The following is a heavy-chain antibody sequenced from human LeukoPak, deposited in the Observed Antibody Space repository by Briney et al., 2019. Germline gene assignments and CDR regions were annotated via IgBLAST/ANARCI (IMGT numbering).Heavy chain of an antibody. Sequence: SETLSLTCTVSGGSISSYYWSWIRQPPGKGLEWIGEINHSGSTNYNPSLKSRVTISVDTSKNQFSLKLSSVTAADTAVYYCARGRTHIDIVVVPAAMMAFDYWGQGTLVTVSS. CDR2: INHSGST. J-gene: IGHJ4*02. CDR1: GGSISSYY. V-gene: IGHV4-34*01. CDR3: ARGRTHIDIVVVPAAMMAFDY. D-gene: IGHD2-2*01.